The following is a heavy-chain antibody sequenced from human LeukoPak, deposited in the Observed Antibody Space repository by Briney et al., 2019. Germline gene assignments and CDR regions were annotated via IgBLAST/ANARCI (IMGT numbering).Heavy chain of an antibody. J-gene: IGHJ4*02. Sequence: PGGSLRLSCAAPGFTFSDAWMNWVRQAPGKGLEWVGRIKRKTEGGTIDYAAPVKGRFTISRDDSKNTLYLQMNSLKTEDTAFYYCTTGNFGPYWGQGTLVTVSS. D-gene: IGHD3-10*01. CDR3: TTGNFGPY. CDR1: GFTFSDAW. CDR2: IKRKTEGGTI. V-gene: IGHV3-15*07.